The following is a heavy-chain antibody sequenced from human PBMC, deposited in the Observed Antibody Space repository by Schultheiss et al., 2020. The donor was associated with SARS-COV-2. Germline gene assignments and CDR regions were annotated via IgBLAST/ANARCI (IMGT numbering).Heavy chain of an antibody. J-gene: IGHJ4*02. V-gene: IGHV3-48*01. CDR2: IGWDTGVI. CDR3: AKDLHSFWSGFLVDY. Sequence: GGSLRLSCAASGFTFSSYGMHWVRQAPGKGLEWISYIGWDTGVIFYADSVKGRFTISRDNSKNTLYLQMNSLRAEDTAVYYCAKDLHSFWSGFLVDYWGQGTLVTVSS. CDR1: GFTFSSYG. D-gene: IGHD3-3*01.